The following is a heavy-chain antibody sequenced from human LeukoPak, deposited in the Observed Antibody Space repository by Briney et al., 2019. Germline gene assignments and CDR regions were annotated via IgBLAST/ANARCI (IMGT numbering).Heavy chain of an antibody. V-gene: IGHV4-4*09. CDR3: ARAIETYYDFWSGYPPWFDP. CDR1: GGSISSYY. CDR2: IYTSGST. Sequence: SDTLSLTCTVSGGSISSYYWSWIRQPPGKGLEWIRYIYTSGSTNYNPSLKSRVTISVDTSKNQFSLKLSSVTAADTAVYYCARAIETYYDFWSGYPPWFDPWGQGTLVTVSS. J-gene: IGHJ5*02. D-gene: IGHD3-3*01.